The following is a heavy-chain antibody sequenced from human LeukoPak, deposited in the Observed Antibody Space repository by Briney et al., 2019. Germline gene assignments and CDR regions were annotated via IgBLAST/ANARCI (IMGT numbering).Heavy chain of an antibody. CDR2: INPDGGVT. J-gene: IGHJ6*03. CDR1: GYSFTGYF. D-gene: IGHD2-8*01. V-gene: IGHV1-2*02. Sequence: ASVKVSCKASGYSFTGYFIHWVRQAPGQGLEWMGWINPDGGVTKSAQNFQGRVTMTRDKSINTVYMELSGLTSDDTALYYCARGPNHYYYMDFWGTGTTVSVSS. CDR3: ARGPNHYYYMDF.